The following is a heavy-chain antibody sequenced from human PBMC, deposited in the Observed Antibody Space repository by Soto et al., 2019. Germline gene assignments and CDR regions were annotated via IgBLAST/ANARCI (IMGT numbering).Heavy chain of an antibody. CDR3: ARAPKVSGSSQTRPDF. V-gene: IGHV4-34*01. Sequence: SETLSLTCSIYSGSFSGYYWSWIRQPPGKGLEWIGEISQSGNTNYSPSLKSRVSISIDTSKKQFSLNLASVSAADTAVYYCARAPKVSGSSQTRPDFWGQGTLVTVFS. CDR2: ISQSGNT. CDR1: SGSFSGYY. J-gene: IGHJ4*02. D-gene: IGHD6-6*01.